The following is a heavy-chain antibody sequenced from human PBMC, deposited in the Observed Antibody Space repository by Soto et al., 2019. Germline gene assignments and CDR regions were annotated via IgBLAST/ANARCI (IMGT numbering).Heavy chain of an antibody. D-gene: IGHD1-7*01. CDR3: ARDAGTTVGDFDY. V-gene: IGHV3-30-3*01. CDR1: GFTFSSYA. CDR2: ISYDGSNK. J-gene: IGHJ4*02. Sequence: QVQLVESGGGVVQPGRSLRLSCAASGFTFSSYAMHWVRQAPGKGLEWVAVISYDGSNKYYADSVKGRFTISRDNPKNTLYLQMNSLRAEDTAVYYCARDAGTTVGDFDYWGQGTLVTLSS.